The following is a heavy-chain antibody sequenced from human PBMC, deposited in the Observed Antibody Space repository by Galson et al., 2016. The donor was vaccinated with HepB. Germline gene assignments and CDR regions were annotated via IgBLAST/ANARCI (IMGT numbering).Heavy chain of an antibody. CDR2: IHPGDSDT. D-gene: IGHD5/OR15-5a*01. CDR3: ARPADNTVYYFDY. V-gene: IGHV5-51*01. CDR1: GYNFGTYW. Sequence: QSGAEVKKPGESLKISCKGSGYNFGTYWIAWVRQMPGKGLEWMGVIHPGDSDTRYSPSFQGQVTISVDKSITTAYLQWSSLKASDTAMYYCARPADNTVYYFDYWGQGTLVTVSS. J-gene: IGHJ4*02.